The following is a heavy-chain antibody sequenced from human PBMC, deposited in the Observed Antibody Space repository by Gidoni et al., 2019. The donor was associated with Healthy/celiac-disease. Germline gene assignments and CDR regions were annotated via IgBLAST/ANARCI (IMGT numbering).Heavy chain of an antibody. CDR2: IITIFGTA. CDR1: GGTFSSYA. Sequence: QVQLVQSGDEVKKPGSSVKVSCKASGGTFSSYAISWVRQAPVQGLEWMGGIITIFGTANYAQKFQGRVTITADESTSTAYMELSSLRSEDTAVYYCARAGYYYDSSGADAFDIWGQGTMVTVSS. D-gene: IGHD3-22*01. V-gene: IGHV1-69*01. CDR3: ARAGYYYDSSGADAFDI. J-gene: IGHJ3*02.